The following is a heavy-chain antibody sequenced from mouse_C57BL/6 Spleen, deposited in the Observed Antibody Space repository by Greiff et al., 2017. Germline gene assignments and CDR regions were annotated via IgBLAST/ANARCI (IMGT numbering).Heavy chain of an antibody. J-gene: IGHJ2*01. CDR1: GYTFTDYY. CDR2: INPYNGGT. Sequence: VQLQQSGPVLVKPGASVKMSCKASGYTFTDYYMNWVKQSHGKSLEWIGVINPYNGGTSYNQKFKGKATLTVDKSSSTAYMELNSLTSEDSAVYYCAEGGYCFDYWGQGTTLTVSS. CDR3: AEGGYCFDY. V-gene: IGHV1-19*01.